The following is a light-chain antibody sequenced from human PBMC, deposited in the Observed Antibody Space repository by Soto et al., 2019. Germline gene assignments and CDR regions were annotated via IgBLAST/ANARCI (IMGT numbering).Light chain of an antibody. CDR2: RVS. CDR1: QDVGSL. J-gene: IGKJ5*01. Sequence: EVVMTQSPATLSVSPGEGATLSCRASQDVGSLVAWYQQKPGQAPRLLIYRVSTRATDIAARFTGSGSGTDFTLSISSLQTEDFAVYYCQQYYHWPITFGPGTRLAIK. CDR3: QQYYHWPIT. V-gene: IGKV3-15*01.